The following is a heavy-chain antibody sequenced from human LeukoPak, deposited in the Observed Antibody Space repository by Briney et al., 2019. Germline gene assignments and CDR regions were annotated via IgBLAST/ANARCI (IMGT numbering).Heavy chain of an antibody. V-gene: IGHV3-74*01. CDR3: TRDRTTVTLFDY. D-gene: IGHD4-17*01. CDR1: GFTFSSYW. CDR2: ISTDGSTT. J-gene: IGHJ4*02. Sequence: GGSLRLSCAASGFTFSSYWMHGVRQAPGKGRGWGSRISTDGSTTGYAHSVKGRFPISRDNAKNTLYLQMNSLRAEDTGVYYCTRDRTTVTLFDYWGQGILVTVSP.